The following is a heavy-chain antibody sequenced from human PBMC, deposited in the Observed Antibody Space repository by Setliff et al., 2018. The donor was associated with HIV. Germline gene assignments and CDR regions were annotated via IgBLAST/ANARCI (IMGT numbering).Heavy chain of an antibody. CDR3: CRSMTTVLEDAFDI. Sequence: TSETLSLTCTVSGGSISSGSYYWTWIRQPAGKGLGWIGHIYTGGTTNYNPSLKSRVSISADMSKNHFSLNLSSVTAADTAVYYCCRSMTTVLEDAFDIWGQGAMVTVS. V-gene: IGHV4-61*09. J-gene: IGHJ3*02. CDR1: GGSISSGSYY. CDR2: IYTGGTT. D-gene: IGHD4-17*01.